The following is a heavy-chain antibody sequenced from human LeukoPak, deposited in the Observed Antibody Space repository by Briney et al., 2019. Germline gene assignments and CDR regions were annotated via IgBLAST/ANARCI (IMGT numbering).Heavy chain of an antibody. CDR2: ISSSSSYI. J-gene: IGHJ4*02. V-gene: IGHV3-21*01. CDR3: ARALVGATIVDY. Sequence: PGGSLRLSCAASGFTFSSYSMNWVRQAPGKGLEWVSSISSSSSYIYYADSVKGRFTISRDNAKNSLYLQMNSLRAEDTAVYYCARALVGATIVDYWGQGTLVTVSS. D-gene: IGHD1-26*01. CDR1: GFTFSSYS.